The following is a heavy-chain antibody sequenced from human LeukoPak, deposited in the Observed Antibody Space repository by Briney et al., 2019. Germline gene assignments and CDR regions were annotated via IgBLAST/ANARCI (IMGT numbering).Heavy chain of an antibody. CDR2: IYYSGST. V-gene: IGHV4-39*07. CDR3: ARLPNLAYCGGDCYSSAFDI. CDR1: GGSISSSSYY. J-gene: IGHJ3*02. D-gene: IGHD2-21*02. Sequence: SETLSLTCTVSGGSISSSSYYWGWIRQPPGKGLEWIGSIYYSGSTYYNPSLKGRVTISVDTSKNQFSLKLSSVTAADTAVYYCARLPNLAYCGGDCYSSAFDIWGQGTMVTVSS.